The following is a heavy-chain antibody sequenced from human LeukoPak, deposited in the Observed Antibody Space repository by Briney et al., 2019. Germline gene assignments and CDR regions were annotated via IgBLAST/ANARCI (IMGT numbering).Heavy chain of an antibody. J-gene: IGHJ6*03. D-gene: IGHD3-3*01. V-gene: IGHV1-18*01. Sequence: ASVKVSCTASGYTFTSYGISWVRQAPGQGLEWMGWISAYNGNTNYAQKLQGRVTMTTDTSTSTAYMELRSLRSDDTAVYYCARVLIFGVGTSYYYYMDVWGKGTTVTVSS. CDR2: ISAYNGNT. CDR3: ARVLIFGVGTSYYYYMDV. CDR1: GYTFTSYG.